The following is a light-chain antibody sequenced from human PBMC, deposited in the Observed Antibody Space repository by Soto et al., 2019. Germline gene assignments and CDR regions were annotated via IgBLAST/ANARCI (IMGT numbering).Light chain of an antibody. CDR2: TAS. CDR3: QRYYNYPLT. J-gene: IGKJ4*01. V-gene: IGKV1-8*01. CDR1: QGISSY. Sequence: ALRMTQSPSSFSASTGDRVTITCRASQGISSYLAWYQQKPGKAPKLLIYTASTLQSGVPSRFSGSGSGTDFTLTISCLQSEDFATYYCQRYYNYPLTFGGGTKVEIK.